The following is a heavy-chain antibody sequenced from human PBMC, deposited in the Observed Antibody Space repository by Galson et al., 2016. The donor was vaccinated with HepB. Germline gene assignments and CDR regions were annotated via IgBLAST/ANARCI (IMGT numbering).Heavy chain of an antibody. CDR1: GFTVSGNF. Sequence: SLRLSCAASGFTVSGNFMTWVRQAPGKGLEWVSYIGTSGSPIYYADSVRGRFTISRDNARNSVFLQMRSLRAEDTAIYYCVRGFLSNSFDYWGQGVLVTVAS. J-gene: IGHJ4*02. D-gene: IGHD2/OR15-2a*01. V-gene: IGHV3-11*04. CDR2: IGTSGSPI. CDR3: VRGFLSNSFDY.